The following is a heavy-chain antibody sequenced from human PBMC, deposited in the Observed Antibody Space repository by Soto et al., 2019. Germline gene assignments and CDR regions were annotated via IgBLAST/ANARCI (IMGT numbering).Heavy chain of an antibody. CDR3: ARCQYHGSAGFYTNRYFYGVDV. D-gene: IGHD3-22*01. CDR1: GFTFTSSA. V-gene: IGHV1-58*01. Sequence: ASVKVSCKASGFTFTSSAVQWVRQARGQRLEWIGWIVVGSGNTNYAQKFQERVTITRDMSTSTAYMELSSLRSEDTAVYFCARCQYHGSAGFYTNRYFYGVDVWGQGTTVTVSS. CDR2: IVVGSGNT. J-gene: IGHJ6*02.